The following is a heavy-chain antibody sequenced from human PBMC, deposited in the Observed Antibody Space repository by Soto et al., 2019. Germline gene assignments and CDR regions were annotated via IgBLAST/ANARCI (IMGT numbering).Heavy chain of an antibody. Sequence: SETLSLTCTVSGGSVSSYYWSWIRQPPGKGLEWVGYIYYSGSTNYNPSLKSRVTISVDTSKNQFSLKLNSVTAADTAVYYCARRYRSSFDYWGQGTLVTVSS. CDR1: GGSVSSYY. V-gene: IGHV4-59*08. CDR2: IYYSGST. D-gene: IGHD6-13*01. CDR3: ARRYRSSFDY. J-gene: IGHJ4*02.